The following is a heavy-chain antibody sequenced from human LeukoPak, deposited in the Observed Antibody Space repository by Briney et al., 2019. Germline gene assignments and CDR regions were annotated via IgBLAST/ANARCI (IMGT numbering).Heavy chain of an antibody. J-gene: IGHJ5*01. CDR3: ARVPPPGATAFGVVDS. V-gene: IGHV4-34*01. D-gene: IGHD3-16*01. Sequence: PSETLSLTCVVYGGSFSNYYWSWIRQSPGKGLEWIGEINHSGSTNYSPSLKSRVTLSVDTSKNQFSLKLNSVTAADTAIYYCARVPPPGATAFGVVDSWGQGTLVTVSS. CDR1: GGSFSNYY. CDR2: INHSGST.